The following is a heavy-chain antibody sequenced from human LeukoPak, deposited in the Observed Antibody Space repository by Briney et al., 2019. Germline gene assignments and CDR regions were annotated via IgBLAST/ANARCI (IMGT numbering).Heavy chain of an antibody. V-gene: IGHV1-69*05. CDR1: GGTFSSYA. J-gene: IGHJ6*03. D-gene: IGHD3-3*01. Sequence: SVKVSCKASGGTFSSYAISWVRQAPGQGLEWMGGIIPIFGTANYAQKFQGRVTITTDESTSTAYMELSSLRSEDTAVYYCARSNLPPKMKYYDFWSGYNYYYYMDVWGKGTPVTVSS. CDR3: ARSNLPPKMKYYDFWSGYNYYYYMDV. CDR2: IIPIFGTA.